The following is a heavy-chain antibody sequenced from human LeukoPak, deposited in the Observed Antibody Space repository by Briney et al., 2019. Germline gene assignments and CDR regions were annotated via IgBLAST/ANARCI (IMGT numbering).Heavy chain of an antibody. Sequence: PSETLSLTCAVYGGSFSGYYWSWIRQPPGKGLEWIGEINHSGSTNYNPSLKSRVTISVDTSKNQFSLKLSSVTAADTAVYYCATKYYDFWSGYPEYYFDYWGQGTLVTDSS. V-gene: IGHV4-34*01. J-gene: IGHJ4*02. CDR1: GGSFSGYY. CDR2: INHSGST. D-gene: IGHD3-3*01. CDR3: ATKYYDFWSGYPEYYFDY.